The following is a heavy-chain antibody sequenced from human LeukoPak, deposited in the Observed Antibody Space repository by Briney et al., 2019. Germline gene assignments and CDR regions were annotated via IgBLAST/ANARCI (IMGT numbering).Heavy chain of an antibody. J-gene: IGHJ4*02. CDR3: ARGQTPCPRTCLDY. Sequence: GGSPRLSCVGSGFTFSSYWTTWVRQAPGKGLEWVANINQDGSEENYVDSVRGRFTISRDNARNSLFLQMNSLRAEDTAVYYCARGQTPCPRTCLDYWGQGTLVTVSS. D-gene: IGHD1-14*01. CDR2: INQDGSEE. V-gene: IGHV3-7*04. CDR1: GFTFSSYW.